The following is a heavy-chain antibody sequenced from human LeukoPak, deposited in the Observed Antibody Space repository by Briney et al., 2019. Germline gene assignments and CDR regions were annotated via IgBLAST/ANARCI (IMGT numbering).Heavy chain of an antibody. Sequence: ASVKVSCKASGGTFSSYAVSWVRQAPGQGLEWMGNIDTTTGNPRYAQDFTGRFVFSLDTSVSTAYLQITSLKADDTAAYYCVRGTPTPGMDYWGQGTQVTVSS. CDR1: GGTFSSYA. J-gene: IGHJ4*02. CDR2: IDTTTGNP. CDR3: VRGTPTPGMDY. D-gene: IGHD3-10*01. V-gene: IGHV7-4-1*02.